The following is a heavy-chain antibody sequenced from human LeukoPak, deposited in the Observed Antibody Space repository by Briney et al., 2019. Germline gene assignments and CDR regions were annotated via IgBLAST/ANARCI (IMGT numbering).Heavy chain of an antibody. Sequence: SETLCLTCTVSGGSISSGYYYWGWIRQPPGKGLEWIGYIYYSGSTYYNPALKSRVTISVDTTKNHFSLTLSYVTAADTAVYKCARVDYVWGSHPGWFDTWGQGTLVTVSS. CDR2: IYYSGST. CDR3: ARVDYVWGSHPGWFDT. J-gene: IGHJ5*02. D-gene: IGHD3-16*02. V-gene: IGHV4-30-4*01. CDR1: GGSISSGYYY.